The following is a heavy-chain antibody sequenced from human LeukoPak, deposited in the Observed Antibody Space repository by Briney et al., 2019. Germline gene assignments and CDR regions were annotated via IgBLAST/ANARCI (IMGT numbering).Heavy chain of an antibody. V-gene: IGHV4-59*08. CDR3: ARSGIVGATRLFDY. D-gene: IGHD1-26*01. CDR1: GGSISSYY. Sequence: NPSETLSLTCTVSGGSISSYYWSWIRQPPGEGLEWIGYIYYSGSTNYNPSLKSRVTISVDTSKNQFSLKLSSVTAADTAVYYCARSGIVGATRLFDYWGQGTLVTVSS. CDR2: IYYSGST. J-gene: IGHJ4*02.